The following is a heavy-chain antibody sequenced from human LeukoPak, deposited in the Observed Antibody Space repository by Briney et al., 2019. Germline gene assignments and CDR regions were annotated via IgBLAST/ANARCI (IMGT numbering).Heavy chain of an antibody. CDR2: ISSSSSTI. V-gene: IGHV3-48*04. CDR3: ASLVVGGVAATPARYY. J-gene: IGHJ4*02. D-gene: IGHD2-15*01. CDR1: GFTFSSYS. Sequence: PGGSLRLSCAASGFTFSSYSMNWVRQAPGKGLEWVSYISSSSSTIYYADSVKGRFTISRDNAKNSLYLQMNSLRAEDTAVYYCASLVVGGVAATPARYYWGQGTLVTVSS.